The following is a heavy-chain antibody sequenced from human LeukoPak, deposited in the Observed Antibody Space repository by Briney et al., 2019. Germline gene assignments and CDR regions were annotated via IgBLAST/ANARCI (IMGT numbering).Heavy chain of an antibody. V-gene: IGHV1-69*06. D-gene: IGHD2-2*01. CDR1: GGTFSSYA. CDR2: IIPIFGTA. Sequence: GASVNVSCKASGGTFSSYAISWVRQAPGQGLEWMGGIIPIFGTANYAQKFQGRVTITADKSTSTAYMELSSLRSEGTAVYYCARERLGISSFQHWGQGTLVTVSS. J-gene: IGHJ1*01. CDR3: ARERLGISSFQH.